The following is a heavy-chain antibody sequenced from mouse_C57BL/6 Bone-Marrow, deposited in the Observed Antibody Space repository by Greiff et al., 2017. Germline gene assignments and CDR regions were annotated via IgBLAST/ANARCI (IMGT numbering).Heavy chain of an antibody. Sequence: VQLQESGAELARPGASVKLSCKASGYTFTSYGISWVKQRTGQGLEWIGEIYPRSGNTYYNEKFKGKATLTADNSSRTAYMELRSLTSEDSAVECCARDEDYGSRAWVAYWGQGTLV. D-gene: IGHD1-1*01. CDR2: IYPRSGNT. V-gene: IGHV1-81*01. J-gene: IGHJ3*01. CDR1: GYTFTSYG. CDR3: ARDEDYGSRAWVAY.